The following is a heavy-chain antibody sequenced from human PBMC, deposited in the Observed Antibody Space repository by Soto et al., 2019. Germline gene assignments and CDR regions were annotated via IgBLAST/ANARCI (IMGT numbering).Heavy chain of an antibody. J-gene: IGHJ3*02. CDR2: IRWNSGSI. CDR3: AFRTFHI. V-gene: IGHV3-9*01. Sequence: EVQLVESGGGLVQPGRSLRLSCAASGFTFDDYAMHWVRQAPGKGLEWVSGIRWNSGSIGYADSVKGRFTISRDNAKNSQYLQMNSLRAEDTALYYCAFRTFHIWGQGTMVTVSS. CDR1: GFTFDDYA.